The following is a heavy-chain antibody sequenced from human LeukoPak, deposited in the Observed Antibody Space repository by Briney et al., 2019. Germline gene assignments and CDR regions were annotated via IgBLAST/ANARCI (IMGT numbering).Heavy chain of an antibody. J-gene: IGHJ4*02. V-gene: IGHV3-21*01. Sequence: GRSLRLSCAASGFTFSSYSMNWVRQAPGKGLEWVSSISSSSSYIYYADSVKGRFTISRDNAKNSLYLQMNSLRAEDTAVYYCARDLTSPTTVYWGQGTLVTVSS. CDR2: ISSSSSYI. D-gene: IGHD1-1*01. CDR3: ARDLTSPTTVY. CDR1: GFTFSSYS.